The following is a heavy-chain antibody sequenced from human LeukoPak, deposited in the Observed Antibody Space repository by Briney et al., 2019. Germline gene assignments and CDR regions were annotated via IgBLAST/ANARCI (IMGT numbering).Heavy chain of an antibody. J-gene: IGHJ4*02. CDR3: ANIIRKYTSGYYYFDY. Sequence: GGSLRLSCAASEFTFSSYAVHWVRQAPGKGLEWVAAISFDGNNEYYADSVKGRFTISRDNSKNTLYLQMNSLRAEDTAVYYCANIIRKYTSGYYYFDYWGQGTLVTVSS. CDR2: ISFDGNNE. D-gene: IGHD6-25*01. V-gene: IGHV3-30-3*01. CDR1: EFTFSSYA.